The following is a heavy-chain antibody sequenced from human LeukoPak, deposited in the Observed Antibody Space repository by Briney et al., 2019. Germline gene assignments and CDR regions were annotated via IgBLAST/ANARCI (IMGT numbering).Heavy chain of an antibody. CDR2: INPNSGGT. V-gene: IGHV1-2*02. Sequence: VASVKVSCKASGYTFTGYYMHWVRQAPGQGLEWMGWINPNSGGTNYAQKFQGRVTMTRDTSISTAYMELSRLRSDDTAVYYCARGAWIYSYGRDDWFDPWGQGTLVTVSS. CDR3: ARGAWIYSYGRDDWFDP. CDR1: GYTFTGYY. D-gene: IGHD5-18*01. J-gene: IGHJ5*02.